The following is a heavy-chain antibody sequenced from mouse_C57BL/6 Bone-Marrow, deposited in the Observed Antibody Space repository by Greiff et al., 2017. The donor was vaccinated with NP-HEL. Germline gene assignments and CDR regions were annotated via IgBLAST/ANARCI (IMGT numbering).Heavy chain of an antibody. V-gene: IGHV1-76*01. J-gene: IGHJ2*01. CDR1: GYTFTDYY. CDR3: AREIYYGSSRDY. Sequence: QVQLQQSGAELVRPGASVKLSCKASGYTFTDYYINWVKQRPGQGLEWIARIYPGSGNTYYNEKFKGKATLTAEKSSSTAYMQLSSLTSEDSAVYFCAREIYYGSSRDYWGQGTTLTVSS. D-gene: IGHD1-1*01. CDR2: IYPGSGNT.